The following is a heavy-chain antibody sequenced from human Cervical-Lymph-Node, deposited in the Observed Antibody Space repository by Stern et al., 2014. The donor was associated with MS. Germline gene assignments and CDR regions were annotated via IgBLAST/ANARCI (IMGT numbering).Heavy chain of an antibody. V-gene: IGHV3-11*01. Sequence: MQLVESGGGLVKPGGSLRLSCAASGSFFGDHSMTWIRQAPGKGLEWVSYISGSGSTTYYADSVKGRFTISRDNAKNSLYLQMNGLRAEDTAVYYCARDEHSLGSWGQGTLVTVSS. CDR1: GSFFGDHS. D-gene: IGHD2-15*01. CDR3: ARDEHSLGS. J-gene: IGHJ4*02. CDR2: ISGSGSTT.